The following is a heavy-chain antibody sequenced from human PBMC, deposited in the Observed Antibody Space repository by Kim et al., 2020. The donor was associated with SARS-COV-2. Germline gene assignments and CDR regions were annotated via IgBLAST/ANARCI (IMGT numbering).Heavy chain of an antibody. J-gene: IGHJ4*02. Sequence: GGSLRLSCAASGFTFSSYSMNWVRQAPGKGLEWVSSISSSSSYIYYADSVKGRFTISRDNAKNSLYLQMNSLRAEDTAVYYCARDGGYDSSEGYFDYWGQGTLVTVSS. V-gene: IGHV3-21*01. CDR3: ARDGGYDSSEGYFDY. CDR2: ISSSSSYI. D-gene: IGHD3-22*01. CDR1: GFTFSSYS.